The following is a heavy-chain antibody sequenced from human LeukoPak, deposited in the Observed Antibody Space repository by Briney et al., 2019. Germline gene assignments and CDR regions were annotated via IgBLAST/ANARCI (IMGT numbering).Heavy chain of an antibody. CDR3: AREEAIGSSWYHTYYFDY. J-gene: IGHJ4*02. D-gene: IGHD6-13*01. Sequence: GGSLRLSCAASGFTFSSYSMNWVRQAPGKGLEWVSSISSSSSYIYYADSVKGRFTISRDNAKNSLHLQMNSLRAEDTAVYYCAREEAIGSSWYHTYYFDYWGQGTLVTVSS. CDR2: ISSSSSYI. CDR1: GFTFSSYS. V-gene: IGHV3-21*01.